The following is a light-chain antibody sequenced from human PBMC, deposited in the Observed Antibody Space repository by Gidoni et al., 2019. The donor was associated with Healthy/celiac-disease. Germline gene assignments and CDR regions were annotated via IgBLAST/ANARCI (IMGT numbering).Light chain of an antibody. CDR1: QSISSY. V-gene: IGKV1-39*01. CDR2: AAS. CDR3: QQSYSTLGLT. Sequence: DIQMTQSPSSLSASVGDRVTITCRASQSISSYLNWYQQKPGKAPKLLIYAASSLQSGVPSRFSGSGFGTDFTLTISSLQPDDFATYYCQQSYSTLGLTFGGGTKVEIK. J-gene: IGKJ4*01.